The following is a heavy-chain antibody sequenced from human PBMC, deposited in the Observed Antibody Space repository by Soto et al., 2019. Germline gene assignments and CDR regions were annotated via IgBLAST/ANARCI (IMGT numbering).Heavy chain of an antibody. CDR3: ARAEQANYCYNGMDV. J-gene: IGHJ6*02. Sequence: ASETLSLTCAVSGGSISSSNWWSWVRQPPGKGLEWIGEIYHSGSTNYNPSLKSRVTISVDKSKNQFSLKLSSVTAADTAVYYCARAEQANYCYNGMDVCGQVTTVTVSS. D-gene: IGHD6-13*01. CDR2: IYHSGST. CDR1: GGSISSSNW. V-gene: IGHV4-4*02.